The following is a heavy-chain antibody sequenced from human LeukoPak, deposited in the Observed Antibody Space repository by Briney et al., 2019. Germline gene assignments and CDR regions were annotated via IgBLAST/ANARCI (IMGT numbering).Heavy chain of an antibody. D-gene: IGHD2-2*02. Sequence: SETLSLTCAVYGGTFSGYYWSWLRQPPGKGLEWIGEINHSGSTNYNPSLKSRVTISVDTSKNQFSLKLSSVTAADTAVYYCARGPAAILRYFQHWGQGTLVTVSS. J-gene: IGHJ1*01. V-gene: IGHV4-34*01. CDR3: ARGPAAILRYFQH. CDR1: GGTFSGYY. CDR2: INHSGST.